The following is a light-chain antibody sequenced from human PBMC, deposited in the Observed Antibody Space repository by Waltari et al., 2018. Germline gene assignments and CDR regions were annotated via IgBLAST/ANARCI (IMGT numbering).Light chain of an antibody. Sequence: LALTQSPSASASLGASVTVTCTLSSDHSNYAIAWHQQQPQKGPRYLMKVNSDGSHIRGAGISARFSGCSSGAERYLAISSLQSEDEGDYYCQTWDIATVVFGGGTKLTVL. J-gene: IGLJ2*01. V-gene: IGLV4-69*01. CDR2: VNSDGSH. CDR3: QTWDIATVV. CDR1: SDHSNYA.